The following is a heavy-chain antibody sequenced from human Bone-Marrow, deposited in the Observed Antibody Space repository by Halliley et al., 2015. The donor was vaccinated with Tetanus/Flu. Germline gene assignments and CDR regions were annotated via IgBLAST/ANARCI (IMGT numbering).Heavy chain of an antibody. CDR2: ITSGPSVI. CDR3: ARSPRRIRVTTFDD. Sequence: SLRLSCAASGFIFSSHNMNWVRQAPGKGLEWVSSITSGPSVISYADSVKGRFTISRDNVKNSLHLWMNRLTSEDTGVYYCARSPRRIRVTTFDDWGQGTLVTVSS. V-gene: IGHV3-21*06. J-gene: IGHJ4*02. CDR1: GFIFSSHN. D-gene: IGHD2-21*02.